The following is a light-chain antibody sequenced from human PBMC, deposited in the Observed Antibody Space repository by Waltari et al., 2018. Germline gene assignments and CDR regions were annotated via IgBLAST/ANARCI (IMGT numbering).Light chain of an antibody. CDR3: MSYTSSHTII. CDR1: SSAVGGYKF. CDR2: DVT. J-gene: IGLJ2*01. Sequence: QSALTQPASVSGSPGQSITISCTGTSSAVGGYKFVSWYQKQPGKAPKLMIFDVTYRPSGISPRFSGSKSGNTASLTISGLQADDEADYYCMSYTSSHTIIFGGGTKLTV. V-gene: IGLV2-14*03.